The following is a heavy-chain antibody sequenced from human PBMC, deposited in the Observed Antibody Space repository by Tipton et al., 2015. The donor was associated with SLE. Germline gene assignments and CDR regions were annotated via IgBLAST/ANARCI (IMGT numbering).Heavy chain of an antibody. CDR1: GGSFSGHY. CDR2: INHSGST. Sequence: TLSLTCAVYGGSFSGHYWSWIRQPPGKGPEWIGEINHSGSTNYNPSLKSRVTISADTSKNQFSLRLSSVTVADTAVYYCARGGDYDFWRGYIANMDVWGKGTTVTVSS. V-gene: IGHV4-34*01. CDR3: ARGGDYDFWRGYIANMDV. D-gene: IGHD3-3*01. J-gene: IGHJ6*03.